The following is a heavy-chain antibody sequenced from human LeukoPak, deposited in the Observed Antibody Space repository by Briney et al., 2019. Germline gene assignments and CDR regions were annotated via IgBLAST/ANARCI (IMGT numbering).Heavy chain of an antibody. J-gene: IGHJ5*02. V-gene: IGHV4-39*07. CDR3: ARDRARIVVVPAAMHWFDP. CDR2: IYYSGST. CDR1: GGSISSSSYY. Sequence: SETLSLTCTVSGGSISSSSYYWGWIRQPLGKGLEWIGSIYYSGSTYYNPSLKSRVTISVDTSKNQFSLKLSSVTAADTAVYYCARDRARIVVVPAAMHWFDPWGQGTLVTVSS. D-gene: IGHD2-2*01.